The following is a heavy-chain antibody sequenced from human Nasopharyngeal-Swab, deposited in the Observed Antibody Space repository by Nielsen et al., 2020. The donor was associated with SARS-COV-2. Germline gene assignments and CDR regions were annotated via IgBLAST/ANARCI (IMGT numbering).Heavy chain of an antibody. CDR3: ANSVDAAMADY. CDR2: ISGSGGST. V-gene: IGHV3-23*01. Sequence: WIRQPPGKGLEWVPAISGSGGSTYYADSVKGRFTISRDNSKNTLYLQMNSLRAEDTAVYYCANSVDAAMADYWGQETLVTVSS. J-gene: IGHJ4*02. D-gene: IGHD5-18*01.